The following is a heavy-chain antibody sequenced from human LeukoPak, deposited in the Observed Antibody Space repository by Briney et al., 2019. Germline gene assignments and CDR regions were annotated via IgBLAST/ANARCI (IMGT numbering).Heavy chain of an antibody. CDR3: ARGSRYYYDSSGLFH. Sequence: ASVKVSCQASGYMFTGYYMHWVRQAPGQGLEWMGWINPNSGATNYAQKFQGRVNMTRDTSIRTAYMELSRLRSDDTAIYYCARGSRYYYDSSGLFHWGQGTLVTVSS. D-gene: IGHD3-22*01. J-gene: IGHJ1*01. CDR2: INPNSGAT. CDR1: GYMFTGYY. V-gene: IGHV1-2*02.